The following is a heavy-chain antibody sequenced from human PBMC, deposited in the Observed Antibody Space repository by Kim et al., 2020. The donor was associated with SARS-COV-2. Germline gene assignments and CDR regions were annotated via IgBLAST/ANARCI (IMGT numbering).Heavy chain of an antibody. V-gene: IGHV3-23*01. CDR3: AKAMDTAIPDY. CDR1: GFTFNDYA. CDR2: ISSSGGST. D-gene: IGHD5-18*01. Sequence: GGSLRLSCAASGFTFNDYAMTWGRQAPGKGLEWVSAISSSGGSTFHADSVRGRFTISRDNSKNTLYLQMNSLRAEDTAVYYCAKAMDTAIPDYWGQGTL. J-gene: IGHJ4*02.